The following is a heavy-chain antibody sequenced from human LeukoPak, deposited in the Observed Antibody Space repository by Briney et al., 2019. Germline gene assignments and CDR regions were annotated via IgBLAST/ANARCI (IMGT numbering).Heavy chain of an antibody. CDR3: ARRGGGNSGFDY. Sequence: ASETLSLTCAVYGGSFSGYYWSWIRQPPGKGLEWIGEINHSGSTNYNPSLKSRVTISIDKSRNQFSLTLSSVTAADTAVYYCARRGGGNSGFDYRGQGTLVTVSS. V-gene: IGHV4-34*01. D-gene: IGHD4-23*01. CDR2: INHSGST. J-gene: IGHJ4*02. CDR1: GGSFSGYY.